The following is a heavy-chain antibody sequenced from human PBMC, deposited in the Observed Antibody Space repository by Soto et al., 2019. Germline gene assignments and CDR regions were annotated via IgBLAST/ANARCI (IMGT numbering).Heavy chain of an antibody. CDR2: IYYSGST. V-gene: IGHV4-59*08. J-gene: IGHJ2*01. CDR3: ARRMVGANSWYFDP. CDR1: GGSISPYY. D-gene: IGHD1-26*01. Sequence: SEPLSLTSTVAGGSISPYYWSWISQPPGKGLEWIGYIYYSGSTNYNPSLKSRVTFSLDTSKNQFSLRLSSVTAADTAVYYCARRMVGANSWYFDPWGRGTLVTVSS.